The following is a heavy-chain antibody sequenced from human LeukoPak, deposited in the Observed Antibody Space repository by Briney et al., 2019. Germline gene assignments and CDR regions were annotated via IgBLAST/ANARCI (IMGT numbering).Heavy chain of an antibody. V-gene: IGHV1-46*03. Sequence: ASVKVSCKASGYTFTSYYMHWVRQAPGQGLEWMGIINPSGGSTSYAQKFQGRVTMTRDTSTSTVYMELSSLRSEDTAVYYCAREKPYYDILTGHYKGGAFDVWGQGTMVTVSS. D-gene: IGHD3-9*01. J-gene: IGHJ3*01. CDR1: GYTFTSYY. CDR3: AREKPYYDILTGHYKGGAFDV. CDR2: INPSGGST.